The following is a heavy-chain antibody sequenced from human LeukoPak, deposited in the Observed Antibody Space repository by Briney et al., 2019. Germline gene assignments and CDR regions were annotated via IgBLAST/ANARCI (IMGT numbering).Heavy chain of an antibody. Sequence: ASLKVSCKASGYTFTSYAMHCAPQAPGQRLNWRGWINAGNGNTKYSQKFQGRVTITRDTSASTAYMELSSLRSEDTALYFHAEGGIRYFDWLPDYWGQGTLVTVSS. CDR3: AEGGIRYFDWLPDY. J-gene: IGHJ4*02. CDR2: INAGNGNT. V-gene: IGHV1-3*01. CDR1: GYTFTSYA. D-gene: IGHD3-9*01.